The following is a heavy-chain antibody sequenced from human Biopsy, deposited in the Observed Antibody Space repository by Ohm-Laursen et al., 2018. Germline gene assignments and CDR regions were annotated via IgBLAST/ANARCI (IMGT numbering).Heavy chain of an antibody. CDR2: IWYDGTDK. J-gene: IGHJ6*03. CDR1: GFTFSGYG. D-gene: IGHD3-10*01. CDR3: ARDRYYGSENYFSHYNMDV. Sequence: RSLRLSCTASGFTFSGYGMHWVRQAPGKGLEWVAVIWYDGTDKFYADSVKGRFTISRDNSKNTLYLHMNSLRAADTAVYYCARDRYYGSENYFSHYNMDVWGQGTTVTVPS. V-gene: IGHV3-33*01.